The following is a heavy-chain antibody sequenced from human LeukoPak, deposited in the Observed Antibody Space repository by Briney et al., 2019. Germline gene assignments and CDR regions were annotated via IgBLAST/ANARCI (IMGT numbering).Heavy chain of an antibody. V-gene: IGHV4-34*01. D-gene: IGHD6-6*01. CDR3: ARQGMSSSSYLNY. CDR2: INHSGST. CDR1: GGSFSGYY. J-gene: IGHJ4*02. Sequence: SETLSLTCAVYGGSFSGYYWSWIRQPPGKGLEWIGEINHSGSTNYNPSLKSRVTISVDTSKNQFSLKLSSVTAADTAVYYCARQGMSSSSYLNYWGQGTLVTVSS.